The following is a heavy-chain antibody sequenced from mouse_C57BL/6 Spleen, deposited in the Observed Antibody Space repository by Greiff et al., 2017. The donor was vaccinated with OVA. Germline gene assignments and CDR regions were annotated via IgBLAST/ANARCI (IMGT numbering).Heavy chain of an antibody. D-gene: IGHD6-1*01. J-gene: IGHJ1*03. V-gene: IGHV1-61*01. Sequence: QVQLQQPGAELVRPGSSVKLSCKASGYTFTSYWVYWVKQRPGQGLAWIGNIYPSDSETHYNQKFKDKATFTVDKSSSTAYMQLSSLTSEDSAVYYCARENSGYFDVWGTGTTVTVSS. CDR3: ARENSGYFDV. CDR1: GYTFTSYW. CDR2: IYPSDSET.